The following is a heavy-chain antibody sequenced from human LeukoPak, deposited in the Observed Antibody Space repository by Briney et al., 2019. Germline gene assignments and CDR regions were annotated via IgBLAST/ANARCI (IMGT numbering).Heavy chain of an antibody. CDR1: GYTFTSYA. D-gene: IGHD3-22*01. J-gene: IGHJ4*02. CDR3: AREMNAYYYDSSGYYAPFDY. Sequence: GASVKVSCKASGYTFTSYAMNWVRQAPGQGLEWMGWINTNTGNPTYAQGFTGRFVFSLDTSVSTAYLQISSLKAEDTAVYYRAREMNAYYYDSSGYYAPFDYWGQGTLVTVSS. CDR2: INTNTGNP. V-gene: IGHV7-4-1*02.